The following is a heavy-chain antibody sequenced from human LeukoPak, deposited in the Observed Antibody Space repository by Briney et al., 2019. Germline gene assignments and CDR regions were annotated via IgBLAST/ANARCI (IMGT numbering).Heavy chain of an antibody. J-gene: IGHJ4*02. CDR2: IYHSGST. CDR3: ATQLRYFSY. Sequence: SETLSLTCTVSGYSISSGYYWGWIRQPPGKGLEWIGSIYHSGSTNYNPSLKSRVIISVDTSKNQFSLKLSSVTAADTAVYYCATQLRYFSYWGQGTLVTVSS. V-gene: IGHV4-38-2*02. CDR1: GYSISSGYY. D-gene: IGHD3-9*01.